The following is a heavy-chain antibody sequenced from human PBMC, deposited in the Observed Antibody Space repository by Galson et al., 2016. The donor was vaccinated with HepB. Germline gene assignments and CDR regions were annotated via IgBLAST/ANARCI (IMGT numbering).Heavy chain of an antibody. D-gene: IGHD4-11*01. Sequence: SLRLSCAASGFSFSSFGMNWVRQAPGKGLEWVAVIWYDGTNKYYADSVKGRFTISRDNSKNTVYLQMNTLKTEDTAVYYCTTDWSNYGWHAHGLRTWGQGTLVTVSS. V-gene: IGHV3-33*01. CDR2: IWYDGTNK. CDR3: TTDWSNYGWHAHGLRT. J-gene: IGHJ5*02. CDR1: GFSFSSFG.